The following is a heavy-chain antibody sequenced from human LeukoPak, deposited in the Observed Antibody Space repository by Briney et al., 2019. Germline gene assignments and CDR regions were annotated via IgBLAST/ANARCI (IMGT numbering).Heavy chain of an antibody. CDR1: GGSISSYY. Sequence: SETLSLTCTVSGGSISSYYWNWIRQPAGKGLEWIGRIYTSGSTNYNPSLKSRVTMSVDTSKNQFSLKLSSVTAADTAVYYCARVRRGDIVVVPAAIRGDAFDIWGQGTMVTVSS. CDR3: ARVRRGDIVVVPAAIRGDAFDI. D-gene: IGHD2-2*01. V-gene: IGHV4-4*07. CDR2: IYTSGST. J-gene: IGHJ3*02.